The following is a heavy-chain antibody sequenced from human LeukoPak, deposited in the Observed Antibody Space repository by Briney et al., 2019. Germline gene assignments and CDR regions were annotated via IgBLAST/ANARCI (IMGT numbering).Heavy chain of an antibody. Sequence: SETLSLTCTVSGGSISSYYWSWIRQPAGKGLEWIGRIYTSGSTNYNPSLKSRVTMSVDTSKNQFSLKLSSVTAADTAVYYCARDRSGWQLLPFDPWGQGTLVTVSS. V-gene: IGHV4-4*07. J-gene: IGHJ5*02. CDR2: IYTSGST. D-gene: IGHD2-15*01. CDR1: GGSISSYY. CDR3: ARDRSGWQLLPFDP.